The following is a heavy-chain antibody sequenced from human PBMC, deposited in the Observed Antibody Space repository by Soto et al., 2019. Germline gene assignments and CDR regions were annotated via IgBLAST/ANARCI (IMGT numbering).Heavy chain of an antibody. CDR3: VRVPSSYDSSGYYSFGWYFDL. CDR1: GGTFSSYA. Sequence: QVQLVQSGAEVKKPGSSVKVSCKASGGTFSSYAISWVRQAPGQGLEWMGGIIPILGTANYAQKFQGRVTITADESTSTAYMELSSLRSEDTAVYYCVRVPSSYDSSGYYSFGWYFDLWGRGTLVTVSS. V-gene: IGHV1-69*12. D-gene: IGHD3-22*01. CDR2: IIPILGTA. J-gene: IGHJ2*01.